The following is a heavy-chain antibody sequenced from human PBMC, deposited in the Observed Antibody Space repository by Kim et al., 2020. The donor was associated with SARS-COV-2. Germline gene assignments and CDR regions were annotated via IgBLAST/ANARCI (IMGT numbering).Heavy chain of an antibody. CDR1: GGSFSGYY. CDR3: ASSSDPSGYSSVHDY. V-gene: IGHV4-34*01. CDR2: INHSGST. J-gene: IGHJ4*02. D-gene: IGHD6-25*01. Sequence: SETLSLTCAVYGGSFSGYYWSWIRQPPGKGLEWIGEINHSGSTNYNPSLKSRVTISVDTSKNQFSLKLSSVTAADTAVYYCASSSDPSGYSSVHDYWGQGTLVTSPQ.